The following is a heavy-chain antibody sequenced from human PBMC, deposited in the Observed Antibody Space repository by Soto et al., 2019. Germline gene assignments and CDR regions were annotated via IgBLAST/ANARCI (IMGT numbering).Heavy chain of an antibody. Sequence: QVQLVESGGGVVQPGRSLRLSCAASGFTFSSYGMHWVRQAPGKGLEWVAVIWYDGSNKYYADSVKGRFTISRDNSKNTLYLQMNSLRAEDTAVCYCARDNSDFPFDYWGQGTLVTVSS. CDR3: ARDNSDFPFDY. V-gene: IGHV3-33*01. D-gene: IGHD3-3*01. CDR2: IWYDGSNK. J-gene: IGHJ4*02. CDR1: GFTFSSYG.